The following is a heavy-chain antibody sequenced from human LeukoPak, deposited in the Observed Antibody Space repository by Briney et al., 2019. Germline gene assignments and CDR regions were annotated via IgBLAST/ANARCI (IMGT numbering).Heavy chain of an antibody. D-gene: IGHD4-23*01. J-gene: IGHJ4*02. V-gene: IGHV4-34*01. CDR3: ARDYGGNSV. CDR1: GGSISGYY. Sequence: KTSETLSLTCTVSGGSISGYYWSWIRQPPGKGLEWIGEINHSGSTNYNPSLKSRVTISVDTSKNQFSMKLSSVTAADTAVYYCARDYGGNSVWGQGTLVTVSS. CDR2: INHSGST.